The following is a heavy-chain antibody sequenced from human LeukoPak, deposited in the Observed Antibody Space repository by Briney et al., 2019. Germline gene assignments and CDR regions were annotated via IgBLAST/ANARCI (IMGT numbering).Heavy chain of an antibody. Sequence: PGRSLRLSCAASGFTFTTYTVHWVRQAPGKGLEWVALISFDGSIEYYVDSVKGRFTISRDNSKNTLFLQMNSLRPEDTAVYYCAKDSDIAVAGSDDALDVWGQGTMVTVSS. J-gene: IGHJ3*01. CDR2: ISFDGSIE. CDR1: GFTFTTYT. V-gene: IGHV3-30*04. D-gene: IGHD6-19*01. CDR3: AKDSDIAVAGSDDALDV.